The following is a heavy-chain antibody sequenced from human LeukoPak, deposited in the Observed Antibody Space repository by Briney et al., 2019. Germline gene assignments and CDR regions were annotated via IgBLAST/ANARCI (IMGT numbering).Heavy chain of an antibody. D-gene: IGHD6-6*01. J-gene: IGHJ5*02. CDR3: ARSDPPAYVEYSSSSMWFDP. CDR2: IYYSGST. Sequence: PSETLSLTCTVSGGSISSYYWSWIRQPPGKGLEWIGYIYYSGSTNYNPSLKSRVTISVDTSKNQFSLKLSSVTAADTAVYYCARSDPPAYVEYSSSSMWFDPWGQGTLVTVSS. CDR1: GGSISSYY. V-gene: IGHV4-59*01.